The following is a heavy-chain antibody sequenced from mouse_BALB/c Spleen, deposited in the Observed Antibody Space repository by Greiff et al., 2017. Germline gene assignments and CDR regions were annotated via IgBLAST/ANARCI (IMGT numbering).Heavy chain of an antibody. Sequence: DVKLQESGTGLARPGASVKMSCKASGYTFTSYWMHWVKQRPGQGLEWIGAIYPGNSDTSYNQKFKGKAKLTAVTSTSTAYMELSSLTNEDSAVYYCTMITTAGNYFDYWGQGTTLTVSS. D-gene: IGHD1-2*01. CDR2: IYPGNSDT. CDR3: TMITTAGNYFDY. J-gene: IGHJ2*01. V-gene: IGHV1-5*01. CDR1: GYTFTSYW.